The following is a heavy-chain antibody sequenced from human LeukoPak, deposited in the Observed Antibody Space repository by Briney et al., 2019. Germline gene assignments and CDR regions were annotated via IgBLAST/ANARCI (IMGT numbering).Heavy chain of an antibody. CDR3: ANLRGRGAYACSGSGCYSY. Sequence: QPGESLSLSCAASGFTFSSYAMSRVRLAPEKGLEWVWYICGSGGSTYYADSVKGRFTISRDNSKNTLYLQMNSLRADDTAVYYCANLRGRGAYACSGSGCYSYWGQGTLVTVSP. J-gene: IGHJ4*02. D-gene: IGHD2-15*01. V-gene: IGHV3-23*01. CDR1: GFTFSSYA. CDR2: ICGSGGST.